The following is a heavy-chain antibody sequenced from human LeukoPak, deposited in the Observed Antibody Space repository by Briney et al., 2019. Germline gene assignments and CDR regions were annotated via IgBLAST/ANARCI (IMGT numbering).Heavy chain of an antibody. Sequence: PGGSLRLSCAASGFTFSNYAMNRVRQAPGKGLEWVSAISGSGGSTYYADSVKGRFTIFRDNSKNTLYLQMNSLRAEDTALYYCAKRGRGKVGADDYWGQGTLVTASS. CDR2: ISGSGGST. CDR3: AKRGRGKVGADDY. D-gene: IGHD1-26*01. CDR1: GFTFSNYA. V-gene: IGHV3-23*01. J-gene: IGHJ4*02.